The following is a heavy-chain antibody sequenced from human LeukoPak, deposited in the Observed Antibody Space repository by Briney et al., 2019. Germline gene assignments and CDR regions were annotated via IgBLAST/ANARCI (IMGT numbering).Heavy chain of an antibody. V-gene: IGHV4-38-2*02. Sequence: SETLSLTCTVSGYSISSGYYWGWIRQPPGKGLEWIGSIYHSGSTYYNPSLKSRVTISVDTSKNQFSLKLSSVTAADTAVYYCARDYYDSSGYYYSFDYWGQGTLVTVSS. CDR3: ARDYYDSSGYYYSFDY. J-gene: IGHJ4*02. CDR2: IYHSGST. D-gene: IGHD3-22*01. CDR1: GYSISSGYY.